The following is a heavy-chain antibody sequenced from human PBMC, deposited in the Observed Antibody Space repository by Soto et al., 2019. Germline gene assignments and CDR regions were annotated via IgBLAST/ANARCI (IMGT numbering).Heavy chain of an antibody. J-gene: IGHJ5*02. D-gene: IGHD6-13*01. CDR2: IYYTGSA. CDR1: GGSIISSSYY. Sequence: KASETLSLTCTVSGGSIISSSYYWYCIRQPPGKGLELIGNIYYTGSAYFNPSLKSRVTITKDTSKNQFSLKLTSVTAADTAVYFCARPGVAAVAGNWFDLWGPGTLVTVSS. V-gene: IGHV4-39*01. CDR3: ARPGVAAVAGNWFDL.